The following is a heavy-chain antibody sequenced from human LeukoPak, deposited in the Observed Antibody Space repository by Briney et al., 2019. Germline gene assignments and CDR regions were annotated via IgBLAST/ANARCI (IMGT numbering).Heavy chain of an antibody. V-gene: IGHV1-2*02. Sequence: ASVKVSCKASGYTFTGYYMHWVRQAPGQGLEWMGWINPNSGGTNYAQKFQGRVTMTRDTSISTAYMELSRLRSDDTAVYYCARDSFSARAFDYWGQGTLVTVSS. D-gene: IGHD2/OR15-2a*01. CDR2: INPNSGGT. CDR1: GYTFTGYY. J-gene: IGHJ4*02. CDR3: ARDSFSARAFDY.